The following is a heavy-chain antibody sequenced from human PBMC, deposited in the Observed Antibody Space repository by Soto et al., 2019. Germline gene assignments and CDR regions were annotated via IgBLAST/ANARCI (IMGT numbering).Heavy chain of an antibody. CDR2: VHYSGST. Sequence: ASETLSLTCTVSGDSIRNYYWTWIRQSPGKGLEWIGYVHYSGSTNYNASLKSRVTISVDTSRNQFSLNLSSVTAADTAVYYCARKRPTMTTGYMDVWGKGTTVTVS. D-gene: IGHD4-17*01. CDR1: GDSIRNYY. J-gene: IGHJ6*03. CDR3: ARKRPTMTTGYMDV. V-gene: IGHV4-59*01.